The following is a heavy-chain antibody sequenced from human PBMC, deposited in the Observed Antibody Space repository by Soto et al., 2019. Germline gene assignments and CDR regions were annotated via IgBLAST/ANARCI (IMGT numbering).Heavy chain of an antibody. D-gene: IGHD3-22*01. CDR2: IYHSGST. Sequence: SETLSLTCAVSSGSISSSNWWTWVRQPPGKGLEWIGEIYHSGSTNYNPSLKSRVTISVDKSKNQFSLKLSSVTAADTAVYYCARTIHDSSGYYFDYWGQGTLVTVSS. V-gene: IGHV4-4*02. J-gene: IGHJ4*02. CDR3: ARTIHDSSGYYFDY. CDR1: SGSISSSNW.